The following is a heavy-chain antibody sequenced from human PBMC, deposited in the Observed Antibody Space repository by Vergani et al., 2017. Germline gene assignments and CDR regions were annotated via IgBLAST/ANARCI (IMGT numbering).Heavy chain of an antibody. Sequence: QVQLVQSGAEVKKPGASVKVSCKASGYTFTGYYMHWVRQAPGQGLEWMGWINPNSGGTNYAQKFQGRVTMTRDTSISTAYMELSRLRSDDTAVYYCARDSRADRHRTYYYGSGSYSSLWFDPWGQGTLVTVSS. V-gene: IGHV1-2*02. CDR3: ARDSRADRHRTYYYGSGSYSSLWFDP. J-gene: IGHJ5*02. CDR2: INPNSGGT. CDR1: GYTFTGYY. D-gene: IGHD3-10*01.